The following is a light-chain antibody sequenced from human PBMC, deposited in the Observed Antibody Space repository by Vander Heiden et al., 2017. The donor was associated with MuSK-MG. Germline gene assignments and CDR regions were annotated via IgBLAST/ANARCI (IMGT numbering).Light chain of an antibody. CDR3: QQDVTTPQT. CDR1: QSVLYRSNSKNY. J-gene: IGKJ1*01. V-gene: IGKV4-1*01. Sequence: DIVLTQSPDSLAVSLGERATINCKSSQSVLYRSNSKNYLAWYQQKPGQSPKLLIYWASTRESGVPDRFSGSGSGTDFTLTISSLQAEDVAVYYCQQDVTTPQTFGQGTKVEIK. CDR2: WAS.